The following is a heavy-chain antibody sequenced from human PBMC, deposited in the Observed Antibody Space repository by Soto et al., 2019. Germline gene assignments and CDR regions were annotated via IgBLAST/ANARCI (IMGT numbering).Heavy chain of an antibody. CDR2: IKQDGSEK. D-gene: IGHD6-6*01. J-gene: IGHJ4*02. V-gene: IGHV3-7*01. Sequence: EVQLVESGGGLVQPGGSLRLSCAASGFTCSSYWMTWVRQAPGKGLEWVANIKQDGSEKYYVDSVKGRFTISRDNAKNSLYLQMSSLRVEDTAVYYCVRDSQYSSSLGFDYWGQGTLVTVSS. CDR3: VRDSQYSSSLGFDY. CDR1: GFTCSSYW.